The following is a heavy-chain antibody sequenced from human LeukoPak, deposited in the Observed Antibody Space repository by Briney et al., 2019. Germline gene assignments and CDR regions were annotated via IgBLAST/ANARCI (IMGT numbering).Heavy chain of an antibody. CDR1: GYTLTGYY. J-gene: IGHJ6*02. Sequence: ASVKVSCKASGYTLTGYYMHWVRQAPGQGLEWMGWINPNSGGTNYAQKFQGWVTMTRDTSISTAYMELSRLRSDDTAVYYCARAFGSGSRRDGMDVWGQGTTVTVSS. D-gene: IGHD3-10*01. V-gene: IGHV1-2*04. CDR3: ARAFGSGSRRDGMDV. CDR2: INPNSGGT.